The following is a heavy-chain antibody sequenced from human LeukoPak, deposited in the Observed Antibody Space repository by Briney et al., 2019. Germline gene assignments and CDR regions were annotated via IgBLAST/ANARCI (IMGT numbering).Heavy chain of an antibody. D-gene: IGHD3-10*01. CDR2: IIPILGIA. CDR3: ARDPMVRGVIILYFDY. J-gene: IGHJ4*02. Sequence: SVKVSCKASGGTFSSYAISWVRQAPGQGLECMGRIIPILGIANYAQKFQGRVTITADKSTSTAYMELSGLRSEDTAVYYCARDPMVRGVIILYFDYWGQGTLVTVSS. V-gene: IGHV1-69*04. CDR1: GGTFSSYA.